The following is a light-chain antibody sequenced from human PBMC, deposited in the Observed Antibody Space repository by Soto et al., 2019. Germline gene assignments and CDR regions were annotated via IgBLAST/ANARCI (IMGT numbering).Light chain of an antibody. CDR2: GAS. CDR3: QQSDQWWT. Sequence: ETVSPHSPAPPSCGPTWIAPFSCRASQSVNTNLAWYQLKPGQAPRLLVYGASIRATGIPARFSGSGSGTEYSLTISSMQSEDFGVYFCQQSDQWWTFGQGTKVEIK. CDR1: QSVNTN. J-gene: IGKJ1*01. V-gene: IGKV3-15*01.